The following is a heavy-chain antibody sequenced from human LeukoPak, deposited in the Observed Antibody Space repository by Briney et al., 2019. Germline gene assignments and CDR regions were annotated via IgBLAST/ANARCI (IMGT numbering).Heavy chain of an antibody. V-gene: IGHV3-48*03. Sequence: GGSLRLSCAASGFTFSSYEMNWVRQAPGKGLEWVSFISSSGGTIYYADSVKGRFTISRDNAKNSLYLQMNSLRAEDTAVYYCASSGLDDYWGQGTLVTVSS. CDR1: GFTFSSYE. D-gene: IGHD5-12*01. CDR3: ASSGLDDY. J-gene: IGHJ4*02. CDR2: ISSSGGTI.